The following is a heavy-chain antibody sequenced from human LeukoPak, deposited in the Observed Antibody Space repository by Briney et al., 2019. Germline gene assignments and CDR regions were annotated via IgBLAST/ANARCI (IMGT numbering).Heavy chain of an antibody. CDR3: ARDYPTFGVVSILDY. CDR1: GFTFSSYA. V-gene: IGHV3-23*01. CDR2: ITSSGGST. D-gene: IGHD3-3*01. Sequence: QAGGSLRLSCAGSGFTFSSYAMSWVRQAPGKGLEWVSAITSSGGSTYYADSVKGRFTISRDNSKSTLYLQMNSLRAEDTAVYYCARDYPTFGVVSILDYWGQGTLVSVSS. J-gene: IGHJ4*02.